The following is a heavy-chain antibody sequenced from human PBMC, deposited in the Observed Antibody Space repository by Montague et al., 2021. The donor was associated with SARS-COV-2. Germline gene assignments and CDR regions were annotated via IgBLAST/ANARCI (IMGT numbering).Heavy chain of an antibody. CDR3: ARDPLLTIFGSYYYYYMDV. CDR1: GFTFSSYA. V-gene: IGHV3-30*04. CDR2: LSYDGSNK. J-gene: IGHJ6*03. D-gene: IGHD3-3*01. Sequence: SLRLSCAASGFTFSSYAMHWVRQAPGKGLEWVAVLSYDGSNKYYVDSVKGRFTISRDNSKNTLFLQMNSLSAEDTAVYYCARDPLLTIFGSYYYYYMDVWGKGTTVTVSS.